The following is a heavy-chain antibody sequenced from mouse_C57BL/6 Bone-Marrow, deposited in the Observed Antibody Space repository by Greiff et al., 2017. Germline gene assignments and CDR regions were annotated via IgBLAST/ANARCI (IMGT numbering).Heavy chain of an antibody. V-gene: IGHV1-55*01. Sequence: QVQLQQPGAELVKPGASVKMSCKASGYTFTSYWITWVKQRPGQGLEWIGNIYPGSGSTNYNEKFKSKATLTVDTSSSTAYMQHSSLTSEDSAVYYCARPYYSNYWYFDVWGTGTTVTVSS. J-gene: IGHJ1*03. CDR2: IYPGSGST. D-gene: IGHD2-5*01. CDR1: GYTFTSYW. CDR3: ARPYYSNYWYFDV.